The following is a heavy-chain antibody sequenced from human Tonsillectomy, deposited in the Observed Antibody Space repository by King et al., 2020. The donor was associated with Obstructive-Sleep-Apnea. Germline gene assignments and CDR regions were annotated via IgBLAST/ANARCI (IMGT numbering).Heavy chain of an antibody. CDR2: IYPGDSDT. J-gene: IGHJ3*02. D-gene: IGHD3-10*01. Sequence: VQLVESGAEVKKPGESLKISCKGSGYSCTSYWIGWVRQMPGKGLEWRGIIYPGDSDTRYSPSFQGQVTISADKSISTAYLQWSSLKASDTAMYYCARLYYNGSGDNGRAFDIWGQGTMVTVSS. CDR3: ARLYYNGSGDNGRAFDI. V-gene: IGHV5-51*01. CDR1: GYSCTSYW.